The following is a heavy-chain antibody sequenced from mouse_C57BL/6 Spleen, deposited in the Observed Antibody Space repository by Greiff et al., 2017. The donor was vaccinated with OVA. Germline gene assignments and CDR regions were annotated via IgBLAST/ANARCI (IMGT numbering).Heavy chain of an antibody. CDR2: ISSSGST. CDR1: GYSITSDY. Sequence: EVMLVESGPGLAKPSQTLSLTCSVTGYSITSDYWNWIRKFPGNKLEYMGYISSSGSTYYNPSLNSRISITRDTSKNQSYLQLNSVTTEDTATCYCARYAGGTGYFDYWGQGTTLTVSS. V-gene: IGHV3-8*01. CDR3: ARYAGGTGYFDY. J-gene: IGHJ2*01. D-gene: IGHD4-1*01.